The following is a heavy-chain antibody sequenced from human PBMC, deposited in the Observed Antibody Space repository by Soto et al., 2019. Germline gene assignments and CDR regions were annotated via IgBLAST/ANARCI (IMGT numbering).Heavy chain of an antibody. J-gene: IGHJ4*02. CDR2: ISYDGSNK. D-gene: IGHD3-10*01. CDR1: GFTFSSYG. Sequence: QVQLVESGGGVVQPGRSLRLSCAASGFTFSSYGMHWVRQAPGKGLEWVAVISYDGSNKYYADSVKGRFTISRDNSKNSLYLQMNSLRAEDTAVYYCARGEGAGPGSYYSRFDYWGQGTLVTVSS. V-gene: IGHV3-30*03. CDR3: ARGEGAGPGSYYSRFDY.